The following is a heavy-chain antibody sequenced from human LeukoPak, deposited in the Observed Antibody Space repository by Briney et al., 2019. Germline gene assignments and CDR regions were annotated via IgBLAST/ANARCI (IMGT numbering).Heavy chain of an antibody. J-gene: IGHJ4*02. D-gene: IGHD3-10*01. CDR2: ISGSGGST. CDR3: ARVASYGSGSYYSSYFDY. V-gene: IGHV3-23*01. Sequence: GGSLRLSCAASGFTFSSYAMSWVRQAPGKGLEWVSAISGSGGSTYYADSVKGRFTISRDNAKNSLYLQMNSLRAEDTAVYYCARVASYGSGSYYSSYFDYWGQGTLVTVSS. CDR1: GFTFSSYA.